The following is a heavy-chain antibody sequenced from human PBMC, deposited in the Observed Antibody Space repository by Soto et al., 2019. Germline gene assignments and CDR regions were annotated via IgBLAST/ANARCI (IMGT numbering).Heavy chain of an antibody. CDR1: GGSITNYY. Sequence: QVQLQESGPGLLKTSETLSLTCTVSGGSITNYYWSWLRQPPGKGLEWIGYIYDSGTTNYNPSLKSQFPISEDTSKNDLPLKLSSVTAADTAVYYCARWNEGFDHWGQGNLVTVSS. J-gene: IGHJ4*02. V-gene: IGHV4-59*01. D-gene: IGHD1-1*01. CDR2: IYDSGTT. CDR3: ARWNEGFDH.